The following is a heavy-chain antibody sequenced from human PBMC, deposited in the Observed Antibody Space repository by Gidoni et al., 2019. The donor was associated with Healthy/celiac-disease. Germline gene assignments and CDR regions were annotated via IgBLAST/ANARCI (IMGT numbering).Heavy chain of an antibody. CDR2: IYYSGST. J-gene: IGHJ4*02. CDR1: GGSISSSSYY. Sequence: QLQLQESGPGLVKPSETLSLTCTVSGGSISSSSYYWGWIRQPPGKGLEWIGSIYYSGSTYYNPSLKSRVTISVDTSKNQFSLKLSSVTAADTAVYYCAGQGVMAYAGGGHFDYWGQGTLVTVSS. V-gene: IGHV4-39*01. D-gene: IGHD2-8*01. CDR3: AGQGVMAYAGGGHFDY.